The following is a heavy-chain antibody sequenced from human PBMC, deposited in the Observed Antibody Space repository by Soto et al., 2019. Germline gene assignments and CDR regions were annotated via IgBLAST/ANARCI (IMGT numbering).Heavy chain of an antibody. D-gene: IGHD6-13*01. CDR3: ARMTLTGYSPLDY. J-gene: IGHJ4*02. Sequence: SVNVSCKASGGTFSSYAISWVRQAPGQGLEWMGGIIPIFGTANYAQKFQGRVTITADESTSTAYMELSSLRSEDTAVYYCARMTLTGYSPLDYWGQGTLVTVSS. V-gene: IGHV1-69*13. CDR2: IIPIFGTA. CDR1: GGTFSSYA.